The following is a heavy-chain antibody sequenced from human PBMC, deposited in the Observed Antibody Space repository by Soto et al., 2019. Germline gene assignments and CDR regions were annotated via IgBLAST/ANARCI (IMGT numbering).Heavy chain of an antibody. Sequence: PSETLSLTCTVSGGSTSSSSYYWGWIRQPPGKGLEWIGSIYYSGSTYYNPSLKSRVTISVDTSKNQFSLKLSSVTAADTAVYYCARFSGSYYDYYGMDVWGQGTTVTVSS. D-gene: IGHD1-26*01. CDR1: GGSTSSSSYY. V-gene: IGHV4-39*01. CDR3: ARFSGSYYDYYGMDV. J-gene: IGHJ6*02. CDR2: IYYSGST.